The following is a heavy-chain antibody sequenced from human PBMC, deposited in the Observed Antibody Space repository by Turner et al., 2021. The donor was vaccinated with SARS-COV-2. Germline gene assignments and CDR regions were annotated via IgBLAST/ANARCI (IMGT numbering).Heavy chain of an antibody. D-gene: IGHD5-12*01. CDR3: ATCRDGYNWGAFHI. CDR1: GYTLTELS. Sequence: QVQLVQSGDGVKKPGAAVKVSCKVSGYTLTELSMHWVRQAPGKGLEWMGGFDTEDGETTYGQKFRGRVTMTEYTSTDTAYMELGSLRSEDTAVYYCATCRDGYNWGAFHIWGQGTMVTVSS. CDR2: FDTEDGET. J-gene: IGHJ3*02. V-gene: IGHV1-24*01.